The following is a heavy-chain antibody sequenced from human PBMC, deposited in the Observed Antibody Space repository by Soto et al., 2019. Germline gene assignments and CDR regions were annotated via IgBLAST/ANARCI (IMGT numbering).Heavy chain of an antibody. V-gene: IGHV4-34*01. CDR3: AAGSGWYEYFDY. CDR2: IDHSGST. D-gene: IGHD6-19*01. CDR1: GGSFSGNY. J-gene: IGHJ4*02. Sequence: QVQLQQWGAGLLKPSETLSLACAVYGGSFSGNYWSWIRQPPGKGLEWIGEIDHSGSTHYNPSLKSRVTMSVDTSKNHFSLKVISVTAADTAVYYCAAGSGWYEYFDYWGQGSLVTVSS.